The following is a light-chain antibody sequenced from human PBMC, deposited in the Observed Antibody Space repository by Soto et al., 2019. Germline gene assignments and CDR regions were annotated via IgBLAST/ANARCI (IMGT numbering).Light chain of an antibody. CDR2: RKN. CDR3: ASWDDSLSGVV. J-gene: IGLJ2*01. V-gene: IGLV1-47*01. Sequence: QSALTQPPSASGTPGQRVTISCSGSSSNIGSNYVYWYQQLPGTAAKLLIYRKNQRPSGVPDRFSVSKSGTSASLAISGLRSEEAVHYYCASWDDSLSGVVFGGGT. CDR1: SSNIGSNY.